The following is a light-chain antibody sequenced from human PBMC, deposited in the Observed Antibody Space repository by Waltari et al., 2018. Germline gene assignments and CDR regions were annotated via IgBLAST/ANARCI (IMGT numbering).Light chain of an antibody. J-gene: IGLJ2*01. CDR2: SDN. Sequence: QSVLTQPPSASGTPGQRVTISCSGINSNIGSTIVNCYQLLPGVAPNLLIYSDNQRPSGVPDRFSGSRSGNSASLAISGLQSEDEADYYCAAWDDSLNVIFGGGTKLTVL. CDR3: AAWDDSLNVI. CDR1: NSNIGSTI. V-gene: IGLV1-44*01.